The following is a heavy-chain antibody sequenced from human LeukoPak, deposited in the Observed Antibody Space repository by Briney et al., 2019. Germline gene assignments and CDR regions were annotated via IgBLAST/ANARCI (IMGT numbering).Heavy chain of an antibody. Sequence: PGGSLRLSCAASGFTFSSYAMSWVRQAPGKGLEWVSAISGSGGSTYYADSVKGRFTISRDNAKNSLYLQMNSLRAEDTAVYYCARASDSSGYYSYFDHWGQGTLVTVSS. J-gene: IGHJ1*01. CDR3: ARASDSSGYYSYFDH. D-gene: IGHD3-22*01. CDR1: GFTFSSYA. V-gene: IGHV3-23*01. CDR2: ISGSGGST.